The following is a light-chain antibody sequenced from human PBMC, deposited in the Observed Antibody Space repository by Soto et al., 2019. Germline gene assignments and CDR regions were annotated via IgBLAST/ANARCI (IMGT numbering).Light chain of an antibody. J-gene: IGKJ2*01. Sequence: DIQMTQSPSTLSASAGDRVTITCRASQSISSWLAWYQQKPGKAPNLLIYKASSLESGVPSRFSGSGSGTDFTLTISSLQPDEFATYYCQQYHSYPYTFGQGTKLEIK. CDR3: QQYHSYPYT. CDR2: KAS. V-gene: IGKV1-5*03. CDR1: QSISSW.